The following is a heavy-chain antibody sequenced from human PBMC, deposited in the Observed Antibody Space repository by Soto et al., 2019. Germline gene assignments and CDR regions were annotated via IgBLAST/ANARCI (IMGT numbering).Heavy chain of an antibody. V-gene: IGHV3-9*01. J-gene: IGHJ6*02. Sequence: PGGSLRLSCAASGFTFGDYAMHWVRQVPGKGLEWASGFKWNSGDVGYADSVKGRFTTSRDNAKNSLYLQMNSLRPEDTAVYYCAKDRSSGSPYYGMDFWGQGTMVTVSS. CDR1: GFTFGDYA. CDR2: FKWNSGDV. CDR3: AKDRSSGSPYYGMDF. D-gene: IGHD3-10*01.